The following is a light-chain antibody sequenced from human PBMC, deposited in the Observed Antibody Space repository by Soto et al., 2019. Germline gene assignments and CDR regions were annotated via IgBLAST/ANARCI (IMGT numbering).Light chain of an antibody. CDR2: EVT. CDR1: SSDIGGYNY. Sequence: QYALTQPASVYGSPGQSITVSCTGTSSDIGGYNYVSWYQQHPGKAPKLMVYEVTNRPSGVSDRFSGSKSGNTASLTISGLQADDEGYYYCSSYTSRSTLYVFGTGTKLTVL. J-gene: IGLJ1*01. CDR3: SSYTSRSTLYV. V-gene: IGLV2-14*01.